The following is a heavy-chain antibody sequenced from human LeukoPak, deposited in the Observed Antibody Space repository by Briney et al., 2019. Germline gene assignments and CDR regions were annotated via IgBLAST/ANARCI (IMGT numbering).Heavy chain of an antibody. Sequence: SETLSLTCAVSGYSISGGYYWGWIRQPPGKGLEWIGSIYHSGSTYYNPSLKSRVTISVDTSKNQFSLKLSSVTAADTAVYYCARQEYYYDSSGSYFDYWGQGTLVTVSS. J-gene: IGHJ4*02. V-gene: IGHV4-38-2*01. CDR2: IYHSGST. D-gene: IGHD3-22*01. CDR1: GYSISGGYY. CDR3: ARQEYYYDSSGSYFDY.